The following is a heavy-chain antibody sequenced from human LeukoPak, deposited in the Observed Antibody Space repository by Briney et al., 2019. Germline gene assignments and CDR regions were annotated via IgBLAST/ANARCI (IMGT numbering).Heavy chain of an antibody. V-gene: IGHV3-53*01. D-gene: IGHD3-10*01. J-gene: IGHJ4*02. Sequence: GGSLRLSCAASGFTASSNYMSWVRQAPGKGLEWVSVIYSGGSTYYADSVKGRFTISRDNSKSTLYIQMNSLRAEDTAVYYCARAKPKNMVRGLIMRRESRYYFDYWGQGTLVTVSS. CDR1: GFTASSNY. CDR2: IYSGGST. CDR3: ARAKPKNMVRGLIMRRESRYYFDY.